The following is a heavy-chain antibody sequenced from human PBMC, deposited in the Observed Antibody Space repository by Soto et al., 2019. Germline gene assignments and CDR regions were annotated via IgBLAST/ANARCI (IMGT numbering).Heavy chain of an antibody. D-gene: IGHD4-17*01. CDR2: IYNTGIA. CDR1: GDSLSSGNYY. CDR3: ARGGTHGDYRYQY. Sequence: QVQLQESGPGPVRPSRTLSLTCTVSGDSLSSGNYYWSWIRHPPGKGLEWIGYIYNTGIAYYNPSLMSRATISIDTSRNQFSLSLTYVTAADTGIYYCARGGTHGDYRYQYWGQGTLITVSA. V-gene: IGHV4-30-4*01. J-gene: IGHJ1*01.